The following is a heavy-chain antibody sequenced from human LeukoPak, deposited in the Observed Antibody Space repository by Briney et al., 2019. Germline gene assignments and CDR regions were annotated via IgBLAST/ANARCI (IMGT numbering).Heavy chain of an antibody. CDR3: ARLDDFWSGYYRG. Sequence: GGSLRLSCAASGFTFSSYWMSWVRQAPGKELEWVANIKQDGSEKYYVDSVKGRFTISRDNAKNSLYLQMNSLRAEDTAVYYCARLDDFWSGYYRGWGQGTLVTVSS. CDR2: IKQDGSEK. CDR1: GFTFSSYW. J-gene: IGHJ4*02. D-gene: IGHD3-3*01. V-gene: IGHV3-7*01.